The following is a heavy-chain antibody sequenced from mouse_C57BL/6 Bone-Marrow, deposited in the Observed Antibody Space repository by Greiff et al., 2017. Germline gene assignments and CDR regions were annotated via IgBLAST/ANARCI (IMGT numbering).Heavy chain of an antibody. Sequence: DVMLVESGGGLVKPGGSLKLSCAASGFTFSSYTMSWVRQTPEKRLAWVATISGGGGNTYYPDSVKGRFTISRDNAKNTLYLQMSSLRSEDTALYYCERRLRSSRRFAYWGKGTLVTVCA. CDR3: ERRLRSSRRFAY. V-gene: IGHV5-9*01. J-gene: IGHJ3*01. CDR2: ISGGGGNT. CDR1: GFTFSSYT. D-gene: IGHD1-1*01.